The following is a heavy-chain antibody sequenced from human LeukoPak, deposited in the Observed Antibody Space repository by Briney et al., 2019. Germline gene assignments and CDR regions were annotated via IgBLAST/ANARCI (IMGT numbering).Heavy chain of an antibody. CDR2: ISGSGGST. V-gene: IGHV3-23*01. Sequence: GGSLRLSCAASGFTFSTYAMSWVRQAPGKGLEWVSVISGSGGSTYYADSVKGRFTISRDNSKNTLYLQMNSLRAEDTAVYYCAKIPWGMVRGTWGYFDYWGQGTLVTVSS. CDR3: AKIPWGMVRGTWGYFDY. J-gene: IGHJ4*02. D-gene: IGHD3-10*01. CDR1: GFTFSTYA.